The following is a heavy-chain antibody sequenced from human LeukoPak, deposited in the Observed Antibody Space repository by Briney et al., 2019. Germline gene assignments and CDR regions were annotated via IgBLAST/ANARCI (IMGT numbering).Heavy chain of an antibody. CDR2: INPSGGST. CDR1: GYTFTSYY. D-gene: IGHD2-15*01. J-gene: IGHJ4*02. Sequence: ASVKVSCKASGYTFTSYYMHWVRQAPGQGLEWMGIINPSGGSTSYAQKFQGRVTMTRDTSTSTVYMELSSLRSEDTAVYYCVRDLEYCSGGSCYRYFGYWGQGTLVTVSS. V-gene: IGHV1-46*01. CDR3: VRDLEYCSGGSCYRYFGY.